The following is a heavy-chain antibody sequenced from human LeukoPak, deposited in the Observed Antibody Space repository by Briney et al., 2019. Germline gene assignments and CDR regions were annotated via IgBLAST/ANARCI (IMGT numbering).Heavy chain of an antibody. CDR2: IISNGGST. V-gene: IGHV3-64*01. D-gene: IGHD1-26*01. Sequence: GGSLRLSCAASGFTFSSYAMHWVRQAPGKGLEYVSAIISNGGSTYYANSVKGRFTISRDNSKNTLYLQMGSLRAEDMAVYYCARRGSATPLGYWGQGTLVTVSS. CDR3: ARRGSATPLGY. J-gene: IGHJ4*02. CDR1: GFTFSSYA.